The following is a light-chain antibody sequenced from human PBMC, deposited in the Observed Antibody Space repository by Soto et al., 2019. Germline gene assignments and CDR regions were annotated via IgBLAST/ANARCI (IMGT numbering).Light chain of an antibody. J-gene: IGKJ3*01. V-gene: IGKV3-20*01. CDR2: GAS. Sequence: EIALTQSPGTLSVSPGERATLSCRASQSVSSNLAWYQQKPGQAPRLLIYGASSRATGIPDRFSGSGFVTDFTLTISRLETEDFGVNYSEHYDISLFAFGPGTKVDIK. CDR3: EHYDISLFA. CDR1: QSVSSN.